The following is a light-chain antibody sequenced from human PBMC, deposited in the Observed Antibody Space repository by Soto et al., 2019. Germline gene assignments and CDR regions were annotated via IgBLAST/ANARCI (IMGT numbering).Light chain of an antibody. CDR3: QQYNNWPRT. V-gene: IGKV3-15*01. CDR2: GAS. J-gene: IGKJ1*01. Sequence: EIVMTQSPATLSVSLGERATLSCRASQSVSSYLAWYQQKPGQAPKLPIYGASTRATGVPARFSGSGSGTEFTLTISSLQSEDFAVYYCQQYNNWPRTFGQGTKVDIK. CDR1: QSVSSY.